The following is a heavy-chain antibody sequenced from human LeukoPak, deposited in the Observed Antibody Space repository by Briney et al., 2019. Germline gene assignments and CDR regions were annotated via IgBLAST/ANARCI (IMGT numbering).Heavy chain of an antibody. V-gene: IGHV3-30*04. CDR2: ISYDGSNK. Sequence: GRSLRLSCAASGFTFSSYAIHWVRQAPGKGLEWVAVISYDGSNKYYADSVKGRFTISRDNSKNTLYLQMNSLRAEDTAMYYCARVAYGEKNALDVWGQGTMVTVSS. J-gene: IGHJ3*01. CDR3: ARVAYGEKNALDV. CDR1: GFTFSSYA. D-gene: IGHD3-10*01.